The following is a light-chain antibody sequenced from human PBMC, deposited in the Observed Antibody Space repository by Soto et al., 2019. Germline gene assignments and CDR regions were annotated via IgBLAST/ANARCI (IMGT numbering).Light chain of an antibody. CDR1: HSVTSSY. CDR2: AAS. J-gene: IGKJ4*01. CDR3: QQYGRSTGLT. V-gene: IGKV3-20*01. Sequence: ELVLTQSPGTLSLSPGERATLSCRASHSVTSSYLAWYQQKPGQAPRLLIYAASSRATGIPGRFSGRGSGTDFTLTISRLEPEDFAVYYCQQYGRSTGLTFGGGTKVEIK.